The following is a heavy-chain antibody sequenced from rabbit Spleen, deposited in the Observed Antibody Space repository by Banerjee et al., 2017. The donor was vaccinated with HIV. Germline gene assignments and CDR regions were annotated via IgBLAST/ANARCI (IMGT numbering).Heavy chain of an antibody. V-gene: IGHV1S45*01. Sequence: EQLEESGGGLVKPEGSLTLTCKASGVSLNDKDVMCWVRQAPGKGLEWIACINIVTGKTVYASWAKGRFIMSRTSSTTVFLQMTSLTAADTATYFCARKDASIGWCFDLWGPGTLVTVS. CDR3: ARKDASIGWCFDL. CDR1: GVSLNDKDV. CDR2: INIVTGKT. D-gene: IGHD4-1*01. J-gene: IGHJ4*01.